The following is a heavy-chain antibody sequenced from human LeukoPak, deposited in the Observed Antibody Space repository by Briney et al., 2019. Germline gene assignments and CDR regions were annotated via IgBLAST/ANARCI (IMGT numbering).Heavy chain of an antibody. Sequence: GGSLRLSCAASGFTFSSYSMNWVRQAPGKGLEWVSSISSSSSYIYYADSVKGRFTISRDNAKNSLYLQMNSLRAEDTAVYYCARSGSWELLNFDYWGQGTLVTVSS. CDR1: GFTFSSYS. CDR2: ISSSSSYI. CDR3: ARSGSWELLNFDY. D-gene: IGHD1-26*01. V-gene: IGHV3-21*01. J-gene: IGHJ4*02.